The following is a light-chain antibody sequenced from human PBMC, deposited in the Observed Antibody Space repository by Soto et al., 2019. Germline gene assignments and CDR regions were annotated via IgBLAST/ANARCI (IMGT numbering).Light chain of an antibody. CDR2: AAS. Sequence: DIQMTQSPSSVSAYVGDRVTITCRASQGISSWLAWYQQKPGKAPKRLIYAASSLQSGVPSRFSGSGSGTELTLTISSLQPEDFGTYYCLQHNSYPITFGQGTRLEIK. CDR1: QGISSW. J-gene: IGKJ5*01. V-gene: IGKV1-17*03. CDR3: LQHNSYPIT.